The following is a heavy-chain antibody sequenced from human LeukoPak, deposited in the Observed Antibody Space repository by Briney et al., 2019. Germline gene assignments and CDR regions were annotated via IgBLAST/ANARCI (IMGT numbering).Heavy chain of an antibody. D-gene: IGHD1-26*01. CDR3: ARRGGPGEPFDY. CDR1: GYTFTSYY. Sequence: ALVKVSCKASGYTFTSYYMHWVRQAPGQGLEWMGIINPSGGSTSYAQKFQGRVTMTRDTSTSTVYMELSSLRSEDTAVYYCARRGGPGEPFDYWGQGTLVTVSS. J-gene: IGHJ4*02. V-gene: IGHV1-46*01. CDR2: INPSGGST.